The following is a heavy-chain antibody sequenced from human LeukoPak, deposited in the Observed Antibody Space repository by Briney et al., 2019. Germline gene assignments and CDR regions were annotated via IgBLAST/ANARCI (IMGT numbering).Heavy chain of an antibody. CDR2: IYYSGST. V-gene: IGHV4-59*12. Sequence: SETLSLTCTVSGGSISSYYWSWIRQPPGKGLEWIGYIYYSGSTNYNPSLKSRVTISVDTSKNQFSLKLSSVTAADTAVYFCARDAAGEGRLVITWFDAWGQGTLVTVSS. CDR3: ARDAAGEGRLVITWFDA. CDR1: GGSISSYY. D-gene: IGHD3-9*01. J-gene: IGHJ5*02.